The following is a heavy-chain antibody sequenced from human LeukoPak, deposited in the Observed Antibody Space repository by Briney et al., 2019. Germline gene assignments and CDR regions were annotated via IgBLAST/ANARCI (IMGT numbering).Heavy chain of an antibody. CDR3: ARVKRRGAGRLTEYYYGMDV. CDR1: GFTFNTYN. CDR2: ISSSSSTI. J-gene: IGHJ6*02. D-gene: IGHD2-15*01. V-gene: IGHV3-48*04. Sequence: GGSLRLSCAASGFTFNTYNMNWVRQAPGKGLEWVSYISSSSSTIYYADSVKGRFTISRDNAKNSLYLQMNSLRAEDTAVYYCARVKRRGAGRLTEYYYGMDVWGRGTTVTVSS.